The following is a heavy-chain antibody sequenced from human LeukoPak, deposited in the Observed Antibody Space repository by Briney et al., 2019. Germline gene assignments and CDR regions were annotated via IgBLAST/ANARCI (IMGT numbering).Heavy chain of an antibody. Sequence: GGSLRLSCVASGFTFSSYGMHWVRQAPGKGLEWVAVISYDGSNKYYADSVKGRFTISRDNSKNTLYLQMNSLRAEDTAVYYCAKDLYGSGSSWGQGTLVTVSS. CDR3: AKDLYGSGSS. J-gene: IGHJ4*02. D-gene: IGHD3-10*01. V-gene: IGHV3-30*18. CDR1: GFTFSSYG. CDR2: ISYDGSNK.